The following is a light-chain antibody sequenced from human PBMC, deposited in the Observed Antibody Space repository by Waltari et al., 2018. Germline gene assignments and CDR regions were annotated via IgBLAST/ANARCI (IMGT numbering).Light chain of an antibody. V-gene: IGLV1-40*01. CDR2: RNT. Sequence: QSVLTQPPSVSGAPGQRVTITCTGPSSTIGAGDHVHWYQQLPRPAPKLLIQRNTDRPSGVPDRFTGSKSGTAASLAITGLQVEDEADYYCQSYDSSLSAYVFGTGTRVTVL. CDR3: QSYDSSLSAYV. CDR1: SSTIGAGDH. J-gene: IGLJ1*01.